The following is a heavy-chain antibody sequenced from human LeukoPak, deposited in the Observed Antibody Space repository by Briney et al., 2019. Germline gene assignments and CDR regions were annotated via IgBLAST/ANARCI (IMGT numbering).Heavy chain of an antibody. J-gene: IGHJ5*02. CDR1: GFTFGKYW. D-gene: IGHD3-3*01. CDR3: ARDQYDTWSRRGNFDP. Sequence: GGSLRLSCVASGFTFGKYWMSWVRQAPGKGLEWVANIKLDGSEKNYVDSVKGRFTISRDNTKNSLYLQMNSLRAEDTAVFYRARDQYDTWSRRGNFDPWGQGTLVIVSS. CDR2: IKLDGSEK. V-gene: IGHV3-7*03.